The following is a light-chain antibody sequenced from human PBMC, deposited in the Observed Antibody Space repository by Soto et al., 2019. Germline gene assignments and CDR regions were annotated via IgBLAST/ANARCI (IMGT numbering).Light chain of an antibody. CDR3: ATWDDSLGCPV. J-gene: IGLJ2*01. Sequence: QSVLTQTPSVSGTPGQRVNISCSGSSSNIGRNYVYWYHQFPGMAPKLLIYRDNERPSGVSDRFSGSKSGTSASLAISGLPSGDEADYHCATWDDSLGCPVFGGGTKLTVL. CDR1: SSNIGRNY. CDR2: RDN. V-gene: IGLV1-47*01.